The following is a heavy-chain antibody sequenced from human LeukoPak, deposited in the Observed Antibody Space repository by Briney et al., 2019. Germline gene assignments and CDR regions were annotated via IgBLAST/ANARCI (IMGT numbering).Heavy chain of an antibody. J-gene: IGHJ4*02. Sequence: SETLSLTCTVSGGSISSSSYYWGWIRQPPGKGLEWIGSIYYSGSTYYNPSLKSRVTISVDTSKNQFSLKLSSVTAADTAVYYCARVCAPRTRNFDYWGQGTLVTVSS. D-gene: IGHD2-8*01. V-gene: IGHV4-39*07. CDR3: ARVCAPRTRNFDY. CDR2: IYYSGST. CDR1: GGSISSSSYY.